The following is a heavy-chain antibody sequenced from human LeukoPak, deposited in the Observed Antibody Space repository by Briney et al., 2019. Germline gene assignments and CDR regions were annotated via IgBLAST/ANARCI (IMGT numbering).Heavy chain of an antibody. CDR3: ARDQYDTWSRRGNFDS. J-gene: IGHJ4*02. D-gene: IGHD3-3*01. Sequence: PGGSLRLSFVASGFTFGKYWMSWVRQAPGKGLEWVTNIKLDGSEKNYVDSVKGRFTISRDNTKNSLYLQMNSLRVEDTAVFYCARDQYDTWSRRGNFDSWGQGTLVIVSS. CDR2: IKLDGSEK. CDR1: GFTFGKYW. V-gene: IGHV3-7*03.